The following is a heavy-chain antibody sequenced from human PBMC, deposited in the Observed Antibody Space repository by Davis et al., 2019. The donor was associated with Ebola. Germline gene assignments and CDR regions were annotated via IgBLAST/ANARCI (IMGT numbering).Heavy chain of an antibody. CDR2: IKADGSAK. CDR3: ARVATTVTIRIDY. CDR1: GFTFSSSW. V-gene: IGHV3-7*01. J-gene: IGHJ4*02. Sequence: GGSLRLSCAASGFTFSSSWMTWVRQAPEKGLEWVATIKADGSAKYYVDSVKGRFTISRDNAKNSLYLQMNSLRDEDTAVYYCARVATTVTIRIDYWGQGTLVTVSS. D-gene: IGHD4-17*01.